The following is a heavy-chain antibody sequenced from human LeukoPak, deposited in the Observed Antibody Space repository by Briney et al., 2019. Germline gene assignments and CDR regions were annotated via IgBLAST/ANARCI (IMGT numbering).Heavy chain of an antibody. Sequence: ASVKVSCKASGYTFTNYCMHWVRQAPGQGLEWMGIFNPSGDSSSYAQKFQGRVTMSRDTSTSTVYMELSSLRSEDTAEYYCARDRRDGYNSHTYFFDFWGQGTLVTVSS. D-gene: IGHD5-24*01. CDR1: GYTFTNYC. CDR2: FNPSGDSS. V-gene: IGHV1-46*01. CDR3: ARDRRDGYNSHTYFFDF. J-gene: IGHJ4*02.